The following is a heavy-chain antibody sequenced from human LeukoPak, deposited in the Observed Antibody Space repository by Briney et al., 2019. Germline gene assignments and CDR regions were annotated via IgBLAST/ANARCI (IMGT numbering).Heavy chain of an antibody. CDR3: SRDNDQFNFDC. D-gene: IGHD1-1*01. J-gene: IGHJ4*02. CDR1: GFTFTVYY. CDR2: ISSIGSTI. Sequence: PGRSLRLSCAASGFTFTVYYMSWIRQAPGKGLGWVAYISSIGSTIYYANSLKGRLTISRDNPKNPLYLRMNSLRAESPAVSYWSRDNDQFNFDCWGQGTLVTVSS. V-gene: IGHV3-11*04.